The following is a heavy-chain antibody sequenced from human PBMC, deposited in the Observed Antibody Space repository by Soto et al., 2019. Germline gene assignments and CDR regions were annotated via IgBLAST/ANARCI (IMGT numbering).Heavy chain of an antibody. V-gene: IGHV1-24*01. CDR2: CDPEDGET. CDR3: ATGMLRLMVFSEY. J-gene: IGHJ4*02. CDR1: GYPLTDLS. D-gene: IGHD5-12*01. Sequence: QVQLVQSGAEVKKPGASVKVSCQVSGYPLTDLSMHWLRQAPGKGLEWMGGCDPEDGETIYAQKFKGKVTVNEETYTDTACMELRSLRSEDTAVYYCATGMLRLMVFSEYWGQGTLVTVSS.